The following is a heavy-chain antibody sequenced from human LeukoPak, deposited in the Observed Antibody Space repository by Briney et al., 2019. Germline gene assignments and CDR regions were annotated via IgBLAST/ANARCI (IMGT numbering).Heavy chain of an antibody. V-gene: IGHV3-30*04. CDR3: LVVVVTAHNWFDP. CDR2: ISYDGSNK. Sequence: GGSLRLSCQASGFSFNDYIMSWVRQAPGKGLEWVAVISYDGSNKYYADSVKGRFTISRDNSKNTLYLQMNSLRAEDTAVYYCLVVVVTAHNWFDPWGQGTLVTVSS. J-gene: IGHJ5*02. CDR1: GFSFNDYI. D-gene: IGHD2-21*02.